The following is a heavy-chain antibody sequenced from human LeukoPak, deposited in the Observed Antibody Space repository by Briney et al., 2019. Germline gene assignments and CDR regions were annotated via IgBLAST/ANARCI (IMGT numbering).Heavy chain of an antibody. Sequence: GRSLRLSCAASGFTFSSYGMHWVRQAPGKGLEWVAVIWYDGSNKYYADSVKGRFTISRDNSKNTLYLQMNSLRAEDTAVYYCARDGSGNYYYYYMDVWGKGTTVTVSS. CDR3: ARDGSGNYYYYYMDV. V-gene: IGHV3-33*01. CDR1: GFTFSSYG. CDR2: IWYDGSNK. D-gene: IGHD3-10*01. J-gene: IGHJ6*03.